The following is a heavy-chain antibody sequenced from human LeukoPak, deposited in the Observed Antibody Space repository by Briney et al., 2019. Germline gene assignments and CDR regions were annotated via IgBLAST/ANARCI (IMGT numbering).Heavy chain of an antibody. V-gene: IGHV3-23*01. CDR3: AKLLNSAAGTDYFDY. Sequence: QTGGSLRLSCAASGFTFSSYAMSWVRQAPGKGLEWVSAISGSGGSTYYADSVKGRFTISRDNSKNTLYLQLNSLRAEDTAVYYCAKLLNSAAGTDYFDYWGQGTLVTVSS. CDR1: GFTFSSYA. CDR2: ISGSGGST. D-gene: IGHD6-13*01. J-gene: IGHJ4*02.